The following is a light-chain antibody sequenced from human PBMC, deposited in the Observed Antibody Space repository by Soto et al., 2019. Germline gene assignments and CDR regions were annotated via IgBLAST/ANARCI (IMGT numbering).Light chain of an antibody. V-gene: IGKV1-39*01. Sequence: DIQMTQSPSSLSASVGDRVTITCRASQSISSYLNWYQQKPGKAPKLLIYAASSLQSGVPSRFNGSGSGTYFTLTISSLQPEDFATYYCQQSYSTLYTFGQGTKLEIK. CDR1: QSISSY. J-gene: IGKJ2*01. CDR2: AAS. CDR3: QQSYSTLYT.